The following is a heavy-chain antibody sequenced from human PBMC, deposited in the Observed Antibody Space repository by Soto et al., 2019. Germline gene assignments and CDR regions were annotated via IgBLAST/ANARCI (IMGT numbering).Heavy chain of an antibody. CDR2: IKPDGSEK. CDR1: GFTFRSYL. J-gene: IGHJ4*02. CDR3: ARAEDYDFWSGPPKYFDN. V-gene: IGHV3-7*03. Sequence: GGSLRLSCATSGFTFRSYLVTWVRQAPGEGPEWVANIKPDGSEKQYVDSVKGRFTVSRDNAKKSLDLQMNSLRAEDTAVYYCARAEDYDFWSGPPKYFDNWGQGTKVTV. D-gene: IGHD3-3*01.